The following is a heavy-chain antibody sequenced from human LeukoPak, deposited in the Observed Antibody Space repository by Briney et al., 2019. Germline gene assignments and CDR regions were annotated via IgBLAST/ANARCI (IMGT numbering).Heavy chain of an antibody. D-gene: IGHD6-13*01. CDR3: AKRGNSWDLFDY. V-gene: IGHV3-23*01. CDR2: IGGSVGSM. J-gene: IGHJ4*02. CDR1: GFTFSSYV. Sequence: TGGSLRLSCAASGFTFSSYVMSWVRQAPGKGLEWVSNIGGSVGSMFYAASVKGHFAISRDNSKKTLFLQMNNLRVEDTAVYYCAKRGNSWDLFDYWGQGTLVTVSS.